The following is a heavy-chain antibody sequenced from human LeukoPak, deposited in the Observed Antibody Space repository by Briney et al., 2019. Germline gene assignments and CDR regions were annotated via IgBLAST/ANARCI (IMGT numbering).Heavy chain of an antibody. CDR3: ASVVAAVGSYHFDC. CDR1: GFTFSDHY. CDR2: IRNKAKSYTT. V-gene: IGHV3-72*01. Sequence: PGGSLRLSCAASGFTFSDHYMDWVRQAPGKGLEWVGRIRNKAKSYTTEYAASVKGRFTISRDDSKNSLYLQMNSLKTEDTAVYYCASVVAAVGSYHFDCWGQGTLVTVSS. D-gene: IGHD6-13*01. J-gene: IGHJ4*02.